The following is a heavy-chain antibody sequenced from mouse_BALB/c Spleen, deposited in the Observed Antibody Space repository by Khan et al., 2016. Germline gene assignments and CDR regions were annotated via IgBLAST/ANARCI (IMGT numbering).Heavy chain of an antibody. CDR1: GFTFSSST. J-gene: IGHJ2*01. V-gene: IGHV5-12-2*01. D-gene: IGHD3-1*01. Sequence: EVELVESGGGLVQPGGSLKLSCAASGFTFSSSTMSWVRQTPETRLGWVAYISNGGGSTYYPDTVTGRFTISRDNAKNTLYLQMSSLKSEDTAMYYCARERRARADGYFDYWGQGTTLTVSS. CDR3: ARERRARADGYFDY. CDR2: ISNGGGST.